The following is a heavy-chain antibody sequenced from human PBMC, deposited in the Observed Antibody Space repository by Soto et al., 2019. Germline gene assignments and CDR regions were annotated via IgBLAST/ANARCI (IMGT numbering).Heavy chain of an antibody. J-gene: IGHJ4*02. D-gene: IGHD6-19*01. CDR1: GFTFDDYA. V-gene: IGHV3-9*01. CDR3: AKSLQALAVAGIDY. CDR2: ISWNSGSI. Sequence: PGGSLRLSCAASGFTFDDYAMHWVRQAPGKGLEWVSGISWNSGSIGYADSVKGRFTISRDNAKNSLYLQMNSLRAEDTALYYCAKSLQALAVAGIDYWGQGTLVTVSS.